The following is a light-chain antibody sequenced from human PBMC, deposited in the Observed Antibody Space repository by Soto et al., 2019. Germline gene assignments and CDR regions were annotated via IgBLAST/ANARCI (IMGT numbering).Light chain of an antibody. Sequence: QSALTQPRSVSGSPAQSVTISCAGTSRDVGGYNYVSWFQQHPGKAPQLIIYDVSQRPSGVPDRFSGSKSGNTASLTISGLQAEDEADYYCCSSAGPYTYVIFGGGTKLTVL. V-gene: IGLV2-11*01. CDR1: SRDVGGYNY. J-gene: IGLJ2*01. CDR3: CSSAGPYTYVI. CDR2: DVS.